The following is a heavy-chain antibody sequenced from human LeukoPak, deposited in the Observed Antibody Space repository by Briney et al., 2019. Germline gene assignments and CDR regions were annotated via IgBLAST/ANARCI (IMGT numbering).Heavy chain of an antibody. CDR2: IYYSGST. V-gene: IGHV4-39*07. CDR1: GGSISSSSYY. Sequence: KTSETLSLTCTVSGGSISSSSYYWGWIRQPPGKGLEWIGSIYYSGSTYYNPSLKSRVTISVDTSKNQFSLKLSSVTAADTAVYYCARDWVAASWGRIVYNWFDPWGQGTLVTVSS. J-gene: IGHJ5*02. CDR3: ARDWVAASWGRIVYNWFDP. D-gene: IGHD6-13*01.